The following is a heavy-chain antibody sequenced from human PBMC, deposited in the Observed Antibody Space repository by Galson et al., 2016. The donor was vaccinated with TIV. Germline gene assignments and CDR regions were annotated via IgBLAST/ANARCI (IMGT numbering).Heavy chain of an antibody. CDR2: ISHRGSP. J-gene: IGHJ6*02. CDR3: ARDGIDGMDV. CDR1: GASFRGYY. Sequence: SETLSLTCALNGASFRGYYWAWIRQSPGKGLEWIGEISHRGSPIYNPSLEGRVTISEDTSRNHLSLSLKSVTVADTAVCFWARDGIDGMDVWGQGTTVIVPS. V-gene: IGHV4-34*01. D-gene: IGHD1-1*01.